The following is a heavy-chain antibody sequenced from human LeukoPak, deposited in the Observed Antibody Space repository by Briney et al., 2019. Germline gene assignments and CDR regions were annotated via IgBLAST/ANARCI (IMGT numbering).Heavy chain of an antibody. CDR1: GFSFSNYV. CDR2: ISGSGGTT. D-gene: IGHD2/OR15-2a*01. Sequence: QSGASLRLSCAASGFSFSNYVMSWVRRAPGKGLECVSGISGSGGTTYNADSVKGRFTISRDNSKNTLYLQMNNLRAEDTALYFCARSPEDFPPYFDRWFDSWGQGILVTVSS. V-gene: IGHV3-23*01. CDR3: ARSPEDFPPYFDRWFDS. J-gene: IGHJ5*01.